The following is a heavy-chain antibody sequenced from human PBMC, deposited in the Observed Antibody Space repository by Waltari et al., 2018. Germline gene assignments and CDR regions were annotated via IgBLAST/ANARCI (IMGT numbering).Heavy chain of an antibody. D-gene: IGHD2-8*01. J-gene: IGHJ4*02. CDR2: VDPEDGET. CDR3: ATGVYCTNGVCYGLDY. V-gene: IGHV1-69-2*01. Sequence: EVQLVQSGAEVKKPGATVKISCKASGYTFTDYYMHWVQQAPGKGLEWMGRVDPEDGETIYAKKFQGRVTITADTSTDTAYMELSSLRSEDTAVYYCATGVYCTNGVCYGLDYWGQGTLVXVSS. CDR1: GYTFTDYY.